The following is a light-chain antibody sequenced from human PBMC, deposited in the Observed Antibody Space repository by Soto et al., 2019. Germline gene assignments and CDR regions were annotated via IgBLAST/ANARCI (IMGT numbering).Light chain of an antibody. CDR1: QSVSSN. J-gene: IGKJ1*01. CDR2: GAS. CDR3: QQRNIWPPVT. Sequence: EIVMTQSPATLSVSPGERATLSCRASQSVSSNLAWYQQKPGQAPRLLIYGASTRATGIPARFSAGGSGTEFTLTISGLQSDDFAVYYCQQRNIWPPVTFGQGTKVDIK. V-gene: IGKV3-15*01.